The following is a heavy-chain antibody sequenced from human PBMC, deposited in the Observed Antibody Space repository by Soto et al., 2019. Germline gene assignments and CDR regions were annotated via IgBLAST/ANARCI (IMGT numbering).Heavy chain of an antibody. V-gene: IGHV3-74*01. Sequence: EEQLAESGGGLVQPGGSLRLSCAASGFTFSTYWMHWVRQAPGKGLVWVSRLNGDGTSTSYADSVKGRFTISRDNAKNTLHLQMSSLRAEDTAVYYCARAPITMVRGVIITGAVDLWGQGTVVTVSS. D-gene: IGHD3-10*01. CDR3: ARAPITMVRGVIITGAVDL. CDR2: LNGDGTST. CDR1: GFTFSTYW. J-gene: IGHJ3*01.